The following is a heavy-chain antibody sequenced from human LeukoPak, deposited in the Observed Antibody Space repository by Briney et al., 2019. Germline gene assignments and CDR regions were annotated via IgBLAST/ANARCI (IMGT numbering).Heavy chain of an antibody. CDR1: GGSFSGYY. Sequence: SETLSLTCAGYGGSFSGYYWSWIRQPPGKGLGWIGEINHSGSTNYNPSLKSRVTISVDTSKNQFSLKLSSVTAADTAVYYCARGFPSGYSYGRKYYFDYWGQGTLVTVSS. J-gene: IGHJ4*02. CDR3: ARGFPSGYSYGRKYYFDY. V-gene: IGHV4-34*01. CDR2: INHSGST. D-gene: IGHD5-18*01.